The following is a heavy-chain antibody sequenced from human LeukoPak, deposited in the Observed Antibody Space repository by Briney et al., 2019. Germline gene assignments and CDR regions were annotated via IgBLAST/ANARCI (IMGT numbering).Heavy chain of an antibody. CDR1: GGSISSYH. CDR3: ARGGQLRRSFDY. D-gene: IGHD1-26*01. Sequence: SETLSLTCTVSGGSISSYHWSWIRQPPGKGLEWIGYIYYSGSTHYSPSLKSRVTISVDTSKNQFSLRLSSVTAADTAVYYCARGGQLRRSFDYWGQGTLVTVSS. CDR2: IYYSGST. V-gene: IGHV4-59*01. J-gene: IGHJ4*02.